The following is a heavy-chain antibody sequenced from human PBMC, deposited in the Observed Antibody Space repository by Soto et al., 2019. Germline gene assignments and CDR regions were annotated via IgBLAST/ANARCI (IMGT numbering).Heavy chain of an antibody. CDR3: ARGRAYYYDSSGYPVA. CDR1: GRSFSGYY. Sequence: SETLSLTCAVYGRSFSGYYWSWIRQPPGKGLEWIGEINHSGSTNYNPSLKSRVTISVDTSKNQFSLKLSSVTAADTAVYYCARGRAYYYDSSGYPVAWGQGTLVTVSS. V-gene: IGHV4-34*01. J-gene: IGHJ5*02. D-gene: IGHD3-22*01. CDR2: INHSGST.